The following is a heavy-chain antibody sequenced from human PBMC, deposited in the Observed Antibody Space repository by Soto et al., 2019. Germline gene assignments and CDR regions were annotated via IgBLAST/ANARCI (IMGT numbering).Heavy chain of an antibody. CDR3: ARKGFCSGGRCYSYYY. CDR1: GYTFTSYD. Sequence: QVQLVQSGAEVKKPGASVKVSCKASGYTFTSYDINWVRQATGQGLEWMGWMNPNSGNTGYAQKFQGRVTMTRNTYISTAYMELRSLRSEDTAVYYCARKGFCSGGRCYSYYYWGQGTLVTVSS. D-gene: IGHD2-15*01. J-gene: IGHJ4*02. CDR2: MNPNSGNT. V-gene: IGHV1-8*01.